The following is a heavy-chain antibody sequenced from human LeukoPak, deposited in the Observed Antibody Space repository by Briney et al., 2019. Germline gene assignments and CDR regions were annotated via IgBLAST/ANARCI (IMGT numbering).Heavy chain of an antibody. CDR2: ICYSGST. J-gene: IGHJ4*02. Sequence: PSETLSLTCTVSGGSISSSSYYWGWIRQPPGKGLEWIGSICYSGSTYYNPSLKSRVTISVDTSKNQFSLKLSSVTAADTAVYYCARERVVAAFGVYWGQGTLVTVSS. V-gene: IGHV4-39*07. D-gene: IGHD2-15*01. CDR3: ARERVVAAFGVY. CDR1: GGSISSSSYY.